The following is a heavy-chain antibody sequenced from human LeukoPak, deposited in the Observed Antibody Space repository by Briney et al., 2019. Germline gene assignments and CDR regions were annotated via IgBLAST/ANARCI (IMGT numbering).Heavy chain of an antibody. V-gene: IGHV4-34*01. D-gene: IGHD1-7*01. CDR2: INHSGST. J-gene: IGHJ4*02. Sequence: SETLSLTCAVYGGSFSGYYWSWIRQPPGKGLEWIGEINHSGSTNYNPFLKSRVTISVDTSKNQFSLKLSSVTAADTAVYYCARALTGTTAPRKYYFDYWGQGTLVTVSS. CDR1: GGSFSGYY. CDR3: ARALTGTTAPRKYYFDY.